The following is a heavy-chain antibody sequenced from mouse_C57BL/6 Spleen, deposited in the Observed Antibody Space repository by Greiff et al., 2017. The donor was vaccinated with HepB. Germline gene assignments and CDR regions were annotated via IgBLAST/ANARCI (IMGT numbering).Heavy chain of an antibody. J-gene: IGHJ2*01. D-gene: IGHD4-1*01. CDR3: ARRLGLGVDY. Sequence: QVQLQQPGAELVKPGASVKLSCKASGYTFTSYGMHWVKQGPGRGLEWIGRIEPNSGGTKYTEKFKSKATLTVDTPASTAYMQLSSLASEDSAVYYCARRLGLGVDYWGQGTTLTVAS. CDR2: IEPNSGGT. CDR1: GYTFTSYG. V-gene: IGHV1-72*01.